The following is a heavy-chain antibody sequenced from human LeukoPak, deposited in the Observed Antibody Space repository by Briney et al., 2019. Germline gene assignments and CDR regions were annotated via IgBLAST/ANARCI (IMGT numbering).Heavy chain of an antibody. Sequence: HAGGSLRLSCSASGFTFSTYWMHWVRQAPGKGPLWVSHINGDGSTTNYADSVKGRFTTSIDNAKNTLYLQMNSLRAEDTAVYYCAEAASVRGVSYWGQGTLVTVSS. CDR1: GFTFSTYW. CDR3: AEAASVRGVSY. V-gene: IGHV3-74*01. CDR2: INGDGSTT. D-gene: IGHD3-10*01. J-gene: IGHJ4*02.